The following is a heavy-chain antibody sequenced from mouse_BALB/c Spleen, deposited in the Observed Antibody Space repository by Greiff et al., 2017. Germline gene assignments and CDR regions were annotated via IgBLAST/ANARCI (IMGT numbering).Heavy chain of an antibody. CDR3: ARLGYGNWFAY. CDR1: GYNFTSYW. V-gene: IGHV1-55*01. CDR2: IYPGSGST. Sequence: QVQLKQPGAELVKPGTSVKLSCKASGYNFTSYWINWVKLRPGQGLEWIGDIYPGSGSTNYNEKFKGKATLTADTSSSTAYMQLSSLTSEDSAIYYCARLGYGNWFAYWGQGTLVTVSA. J-gene: IGHJ3*01. D-gene: IGHD2-10*02.